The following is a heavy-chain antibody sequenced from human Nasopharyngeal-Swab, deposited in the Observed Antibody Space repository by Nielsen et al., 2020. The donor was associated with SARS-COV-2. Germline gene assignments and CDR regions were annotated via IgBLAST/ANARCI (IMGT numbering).Heavy chain of an antibody. D-gene: IGHD2-15*01. CDR3: ATSPLGYCSGGSCYAYYGMDV. V-gene: IGHV3-66*01. Sequence: GESLKISCAASGFTVSSNYMSWVRQAPGKGLEWVSVIYSGGSTYYADSVKGRFTISRDNSKNTLYLQMNSLRAEDTAVYYCATSPLGYCSGGSCYAYYGMDVWGQGTTVTVSS. CDR2: IYSGGST. CDR1: GFTVSSNY. J-gene: IGHJ6*02.